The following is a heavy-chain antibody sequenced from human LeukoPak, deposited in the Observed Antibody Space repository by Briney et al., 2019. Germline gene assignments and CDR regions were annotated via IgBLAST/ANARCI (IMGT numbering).Heavy chain of an antibody. Sequence: SETLSLTCAVYGGSFSGYYWSWIRQPSGKGLEWIGEINHSGSTNYNPSLKSRVTISVDTSKNQFSLKLSSVTAADTAVYYCARGRNFLVRGVIPDYWGQGTLATVSS. CDR3: ARGRNFLVRGVIPDY. D-gene: IGHD3-10*01. CDR1: GGSFSGYY. CDR2: INHSGST. V-gene: IGHV4-34*01. J-gene: IGHJ4*02.